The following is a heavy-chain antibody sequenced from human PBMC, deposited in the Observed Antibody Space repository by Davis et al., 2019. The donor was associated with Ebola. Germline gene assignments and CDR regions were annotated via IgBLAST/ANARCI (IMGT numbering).Heavy chain of an antibody. CDR1: GFTFSNSD. CDR3: AKELREVFRFGELWGGMDV. Sequence: GESLKISCAASGFTFSNSDMNWVHQAPGKGLEWVSGVSWNGSRTHYADSVKGRFTISRDNSKKMLYLQMNSLSAEDTAVYYCAKELREVFRFGELWGGMDVWGTGTTVTVSS. D-gene: IGHD3-10*01. V-gene: IGHV3-35*01. CDR2: VSWNGSRT. J-gene: IGHJ6*03.